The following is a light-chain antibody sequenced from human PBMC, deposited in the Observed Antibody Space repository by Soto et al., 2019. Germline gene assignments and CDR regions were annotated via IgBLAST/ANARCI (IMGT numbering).Light chain of an antibody. CDR1: QNINRW. J-gene: IGKJ4*01. CDR3: LEYNGYPLN. Sequence: DIQMTQSPSTLSASVGDTVTITCRASQNINRWLAWYQQRPGKAPNLLIHKASSLEGGVPSRFSASASGTEFTVTFSSLETDDFGSYFCLEYNGYPLNFGVGTKVEI. V-gene: IGKV1-5*03. CDR2: KAS.